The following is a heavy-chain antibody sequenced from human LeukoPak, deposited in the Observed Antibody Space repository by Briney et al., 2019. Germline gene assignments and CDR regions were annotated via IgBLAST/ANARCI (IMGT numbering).Heavy chain of an antibody. D-gene: IGHD5-24*01. J-gene: IGHJ4*02. V-gene: IGHV3-33*08. CDR3: ARETAEMARGSVYFDY. CDR2: TWYDGSKE. Sequence: AGGSLRLSCAASGFTFSSYGMHWVRQAPGKGLEWVAVTWYDGSKEYYADSVKGRFTISRDTSKNTLDLQMNSLRPEDSAVYYCARETAEMARGSVYFDYWGQGTLVTVSS. CDR1: GFTFSSYG.